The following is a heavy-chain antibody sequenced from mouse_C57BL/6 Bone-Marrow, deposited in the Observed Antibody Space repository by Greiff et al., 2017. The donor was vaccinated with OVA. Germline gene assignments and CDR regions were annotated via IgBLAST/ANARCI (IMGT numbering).Heavy chain of an antibody. Sequence: LQQSGAELARPGASVKMSCKASGYTFPSYTMHWVKQRPGQGLEWFGYINPSSGYTKYNQKFKDKATLTADKSSSTAYMQLSSLTSEDSAVYYCARCTIYRKGVYWDFDVWGTGTTVTVSS. CDR2: INPSSGYT. D-gene: IGHD2-14*01. CDR3: ARCTIYRKGVYWDFDV. J-gene: IGHJ1*03. CDR1: GYTFPSYT. V-gene: IGHV1-4*01.